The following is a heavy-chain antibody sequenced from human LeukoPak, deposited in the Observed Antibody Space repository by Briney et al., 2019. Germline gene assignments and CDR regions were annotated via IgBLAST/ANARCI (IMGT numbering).Heavy chain of an antibody. V-gene: IGHV4-61*02. CDR2: IYTSGST. D-gene: IGHD6-19*01. CDR3: ARVVYSSGWPEDY. CDR1: GGSISSGSYY. Sequence: PSETLSLTCAVSGGSISSGSYYWSWIRQPAGKGLEWIGRIYTSGSTNYNPSLKSRVTISVDTSKNQFSLKLSSVTAADTAVYYCARVVYSSGWPEDYWGQGTLVTVSS. J-gene: IGHJ4*02.